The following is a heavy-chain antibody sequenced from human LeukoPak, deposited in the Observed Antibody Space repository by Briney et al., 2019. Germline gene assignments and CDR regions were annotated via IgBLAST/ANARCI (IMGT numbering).Heavy chain of an antibody. D-gene: IGHD2-15*01. CDR1: GFTFSSYA. CDR2: ISYDGSNK. V-gene: IGHV3-30*04. Sequence: PGGSLRLSCAASGFTFSSYAMHWVRQAPGKGLEWVAVISYDGSNKYYADSVKGRFTISRDNSKNTLYLQMNSLRAEDTAVYYCAKAIRSLYYGMDVWGQGTTVTVSS. CDR3: AKAIRSLYYGMDV. J-gene: IGHJ6*02.